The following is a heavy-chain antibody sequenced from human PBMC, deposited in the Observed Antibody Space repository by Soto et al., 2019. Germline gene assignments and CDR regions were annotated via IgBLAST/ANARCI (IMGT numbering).Heavy chain of an antibody. CDR3: ARDPTVAGTGYYYYGMDV. D-gene: IGHD6-19*01. Sequence: QVQLVQSGAEVKKPGSSVKVSCKASGGTFSSYAISWVRQAPGQGLEWMGGIFPIFGTANYAQKFQGRVTITADESTSTAYMELSSLRSEDTAVYYCARDPTVAGTGYYYYGMDVWGQGTTVTVSS. V-gene: IGHV1-69*12. CDR1: GGTFSSYA. J-gene: IGHJ6*02. CDR2: IFPIFGTA.